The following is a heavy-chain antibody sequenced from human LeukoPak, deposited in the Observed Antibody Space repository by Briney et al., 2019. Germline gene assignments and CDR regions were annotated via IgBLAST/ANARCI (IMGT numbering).Heavy chain of an antibody. V-gene: IGHV4-59*08. Sequence: PSETLSLTCTVSGGSISSYYWSWIRQPPGKGLEWIGYIYYSGSTNYNPSLKSRVTISVDTSKNQFSLKLSSVTAADTAVYYCARHNYDSSGYYSRPYYFDYWGQGTLVTVSS. CDR3: ARHNYDSSGYYSRPYYFDY. J-gene: IGHJ4*02. CDR2: IYYSGST. D-gene: IGHD3-22*01. CDR1: GGSISSYY.